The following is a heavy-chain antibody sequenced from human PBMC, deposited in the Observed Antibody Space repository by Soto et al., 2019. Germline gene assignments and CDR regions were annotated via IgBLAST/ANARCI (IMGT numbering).Heavy chain of an antibody. CDR3: ARRPQDYMDV. CDR2: IYYSGST. J-gene: IGHJ6*03. CDR1: GGSISSYY. Sequence: PSETLSLTCTFSGGSISSYYWSLMRQPPGKGLEWIGYIYYSGSTTYNPSLKSRVTISVDTSKNQFSLKLSSVTAADTAVYYCARRPQDYMDVWGKGTTVTVSS. V-gene: IGHV4-59*08.